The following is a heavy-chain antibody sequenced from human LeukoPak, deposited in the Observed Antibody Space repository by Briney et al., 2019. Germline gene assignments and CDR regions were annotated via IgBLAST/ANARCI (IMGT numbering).Heavy chain of an antibody. CDR3: ARDPEGATGGGFDY. V-gene: IGHV1-2*02. CDR1: GYTFTGYY. Sequence: ASVKVSCKASGYTFTGYYVHWLRQAPGQGLEWMGWINPNTGGTNYAQKFQGRVTMTRDTSINTAYMELSRLRSDDTAVYYCARDPEGATGGGFDYWGQGTLVTVSS. CDR2: INPNTGGT. D-gene: IGHD1-26*01. J-gene: IGHJ4*02.